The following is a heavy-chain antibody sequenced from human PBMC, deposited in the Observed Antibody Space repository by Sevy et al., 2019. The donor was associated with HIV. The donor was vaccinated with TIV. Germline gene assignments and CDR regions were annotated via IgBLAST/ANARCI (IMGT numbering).Heavy chain of an antibody. CDR3: ARDSMPTVQGIIITPYYYGMDL. V-gene: IGHV1-18*01. CDR2: INGDNGNT. D-gene: IGHD3-10*01. Sequence: ASVKVSCKASGYTFISYGISWVRQAPGQGLEWMGWINGDNGNTISAQNLQGRVTMSTDTSRSTAYMGFRSLRSDDTAVYYCARDSMPTVQGIIITPYYYGMDLWGQGTTVTVSS. CDR1: GYTFISYG. J-gene: IGHJ6*02.